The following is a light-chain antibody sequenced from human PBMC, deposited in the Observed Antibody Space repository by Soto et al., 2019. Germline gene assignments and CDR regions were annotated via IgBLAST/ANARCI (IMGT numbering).Light chain of an antibody. CDR1: QSVSSSY. CDR3: HQYGISP. J-gene: IGKJ4*01. CDR2: GAS. Sequence: EIVLTQSTGTLSLSPGERATLSYRASQSVSSSYLAWYQQKPGQAPRLLIYGASSRATGIPDRFSGSGSGTEFSLTISRLEPEDFAVYYCHQYGISPFGGGTKVDI. V-gene: IGKV3-20*01.